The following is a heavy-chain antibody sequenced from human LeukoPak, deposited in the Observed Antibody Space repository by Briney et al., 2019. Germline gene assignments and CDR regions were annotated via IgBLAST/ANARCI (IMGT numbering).Heavy chain of an antibody. CDR1: GFTVSSSY. D-gene: IGHD1-1*01. J-gene: IGHJ3*02. CDR3: ARKNDLFNAAFDI. CDR2: TYTDVNT. Sequence: GGSLRLSCAASGFTVSSSYMSWVRQAPGKGLEWVSITYTDVNTNYANSVKGRFTISRDNSQNTLSLQMSSLRAEDTAVYYCARKNDLFNAAFDIWGQGTVVTVSS. V-gene: IGHV3-53*01.